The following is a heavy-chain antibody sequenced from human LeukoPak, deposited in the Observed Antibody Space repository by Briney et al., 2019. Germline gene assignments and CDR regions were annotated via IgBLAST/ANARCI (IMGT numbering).Heavy chain of an antibody. J-gene: IGHJ6*02. CDR3: VRIYCTSTSCYGDSYYGMDV. D-gene: IGHD2-2*01. CDR2: ISYSGST. V-gene: IGHV4-39*01. CDR1: GGSISSSSHS. Sequence: SETLSLTCTVSGGSISSSSHSWGWIRQSPGKGLEWIGSISYSGSTYYNPSLKTRVTMSVDTSENQFSLKLSSVTAADSTVYYCVRIYCTSTSCYGDSYYGMDVWGQGTTVTVSS.